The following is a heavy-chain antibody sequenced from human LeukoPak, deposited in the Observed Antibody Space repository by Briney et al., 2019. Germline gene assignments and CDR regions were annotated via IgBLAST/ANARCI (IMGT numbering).Heavy chain of an antibody. D-gene: IGHD3-22*01. V-gene: IGHV4-59*12. CDR2: IFYSGST. J-gene: IGHJ3*02. CDR3: AKSNGYGLIDI. Sequence: PGGSLRLSCAASGVTFSSYWMSWVRQPPGKALEWIGNIFYSGSTYYSPSLKSRVTISLDTSRNQFSLKLNSVTAADTAVYYCAKSNGYGLIDIWGQGTMVTVSS. CDR1: GVTFSSYW.